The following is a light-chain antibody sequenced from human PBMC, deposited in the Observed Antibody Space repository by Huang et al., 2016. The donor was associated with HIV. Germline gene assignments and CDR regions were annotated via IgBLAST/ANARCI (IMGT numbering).Light chain of an antibody. CDR1: QGISNY. CDR3: QKYNSAPPLT. J-gene: IGKJ4*01. CDR2: AAS. V-gene: IGKV1-27*01. Sequence: DIQMTQSPSSLSASVGDEVTITCRASQGISNYLAWYQQKPGKVPKLLIYAASTLQLGVPSRFSGSGSGIDFTLTIISLQPEDVATYYCQKYNSAPPLTFGGGTKVEIK.